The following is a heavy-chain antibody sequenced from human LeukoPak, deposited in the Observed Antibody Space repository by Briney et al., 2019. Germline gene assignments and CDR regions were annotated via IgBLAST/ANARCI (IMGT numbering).Heavy chain of an antibody. CDR3: TTSIAVAEYDH. V-gene: IGHV3-15*01. J-gene: IGHJ4*02. Sequence: GGSLRLSCAASGFTFSNAYMSWVRQAPGKGLEWVGRVKSKTDGGTADHAAPVKGRLTISRDDSKNTLYLQMNSLKTEDTAFYYCTTSIAVAEYDHWGQGTLVTVSS. CDR2: VKSKTDGGTA. D-gene: IGHD6-19*01. CDR1: GFTFSNAY.